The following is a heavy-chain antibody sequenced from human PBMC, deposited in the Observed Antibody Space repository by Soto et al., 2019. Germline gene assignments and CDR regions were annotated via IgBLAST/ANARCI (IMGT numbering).Heavy chain of an antibody. Sequence: GCLILSCTASGFTFSLYSMIWVRRAPGKGLEWVSSISSTSTYIYFADSLKGRLTISRDNAKNSLFLQMDSLRAEDTAIYYCVRARATDSRPDYWGQGTLVTVSS. D-gene: IGHD3-22*01. CDR2: ISSTSTYI. CDR1: GFTFSLYS. V-gene: IGHV3-21*06. J-gene: IGHJ4*02. CDR3: VRARATDSRPDY.